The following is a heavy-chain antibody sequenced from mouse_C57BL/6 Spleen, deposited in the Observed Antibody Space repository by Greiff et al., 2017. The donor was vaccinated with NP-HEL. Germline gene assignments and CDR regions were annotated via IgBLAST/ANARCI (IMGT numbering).Heavy chain of an antibody. V-gene: IGHV1-81*01. Sequence: VQLQESGAELARPGASVKLSCKASGYTFTSYGISWVKQRTGQGLEWIGEIYPRSGNTYYNEKFKGKATLTADKSSSTAYMELRSLTSEDSAVYFCAREDGYYYAMDYWGQGTSVTVSS. J-gene: IGHJ4*01. CDR1: GYTFTSYG. D-gene: IGHD2-3*01. CDR2: IYPRSGNT. CDR3: AREDGYYYAMDY.